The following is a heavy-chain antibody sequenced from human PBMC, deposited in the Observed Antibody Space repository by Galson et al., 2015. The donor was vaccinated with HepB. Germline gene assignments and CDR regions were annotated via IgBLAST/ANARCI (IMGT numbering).Heavy chain of an antibody. Sequence: CAASGFTFSSYWMSWVRQAPGKGLEWVAVISYDGSNKYYADSVKGRFTISRDNSKNTLYLQMNSLRAEDTAVYYCAKLSGEPFDYWGQGTLVTVSS. V-gene: IGHV3-30*18. J-gene: IGHJ4*02. CDR2: ISYDGSNK. CDR3: AKLSGEPFDY. CDR1: GFTFSSYW. D-gene: IGHD6-19*01.